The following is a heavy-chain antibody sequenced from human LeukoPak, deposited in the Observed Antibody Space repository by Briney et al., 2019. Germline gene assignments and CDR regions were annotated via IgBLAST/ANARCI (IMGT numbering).Heavy chain of an antibody. V-gene: IGHV3-30*03. CDR3: ASMDTATYWFDP. CDR2: ISYDGSNK. J-gene: IGHJ5*02. Sequence: GRSLRLSCAASGFTFSSHGMHWVRQAPGKGLEWVAVISYDGSNKYYADSVKGRFTISRDNSKNTLYLQMNSLRAEDTAVYYCASMDTATYWFDPWGQGTLVTVSS. CDR1: GFTFSSHG. D-gene: IGHD5-18*01.